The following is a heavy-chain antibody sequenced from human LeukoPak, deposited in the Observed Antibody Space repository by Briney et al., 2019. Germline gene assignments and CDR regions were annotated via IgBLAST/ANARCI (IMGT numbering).Heavy chain of an antibody. CDR1: GFTFSAYA. CDR2: ISGSGGST. Sequence: PGGSLRLSCAASGFTFSAYAMSWVRQAPGKGLEWVSAISGSGGSTYYADSVKGRFTISRDNSKNTLYLQMNSLRAEDTAVYYCAKAERSSSSKVVGDYWGQGTLVTVSS. J-gene: IGHJ4*02. V-gene: IGHV3-23*01. CDR3: AKAERSSSSKVVGDY. D-gene: IGHD6-13*01.